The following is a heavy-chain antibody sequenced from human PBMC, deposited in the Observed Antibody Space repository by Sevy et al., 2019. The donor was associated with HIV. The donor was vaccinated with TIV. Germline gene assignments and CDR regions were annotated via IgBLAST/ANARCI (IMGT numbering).Heavy chain of an antibody. Sequence: GGSLRLSCAASGFTFDSYAMHWVRQVAGKGLEWVSTISGSGYATYYADSVKGRFIISRDTSRNPLYLQMNSLRVEDSVVYFCAKDRVTVFGVVVTFDSWGQGTLVTVSS. D-gene: IGHD3-3*01. CDR3: AKDRVTVFGVVVTFDS. V-gene: IGHV3-23*01. J-gene: IGHJ4*02. CDR2: ISGSGYAT. CDR1: GFTFDSYA.